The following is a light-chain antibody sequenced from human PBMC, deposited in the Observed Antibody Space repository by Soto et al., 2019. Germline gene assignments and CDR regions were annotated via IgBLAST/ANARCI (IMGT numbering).Light chain of an antibody. CDR1: SSDVGSYNR. CDR3: YSSTSSNTSV. V-gene: IGLV2-18*02. Sequence: QSALTQPPSVSGSPGQSVTISCSGTSSDVGSYNRVSWYQQAPGTAPKVMIYEVSNRPSGVPDRFSGSKSGNTASLTISGLQPEDEADYYCYSSTSSNTSVFGTGT. J-gene: IGLJ1*01. CDR2: EVS.